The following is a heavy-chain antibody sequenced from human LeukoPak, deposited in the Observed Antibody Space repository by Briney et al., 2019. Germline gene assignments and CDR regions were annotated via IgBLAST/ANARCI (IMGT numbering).Heavy chain of an antibody. D-gene: IGHD6-13*01. CDR2: ISYDGSNK. Sequence: GGSLRLSCAASGFTFSSYAMHWVRQAPGKGLEWVAVISYDGSNKYYADSVKGRFTISRDNSKNTLYLQMNSLRAEDTAVYYCATTQAGSSSWYVGWFDPWGQGTLVTVSS. V-gene: IGHV3-30*04. CDR3: ATTQAGSSSWYVGWFDP. J-gene: IGHJ5*02. CDR1: GFTFSSYA.